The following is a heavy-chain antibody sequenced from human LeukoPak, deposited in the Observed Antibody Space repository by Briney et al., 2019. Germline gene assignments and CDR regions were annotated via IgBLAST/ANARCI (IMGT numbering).Heavy chain of an antibody. Sequence: GSLRLSCAASGFTFSSYSMNWVRQPPGKGLEWIGSIYYSGSTYYNPSLKSRVTISVDTSKNQFSLKLSSVTAADTAVYYCARGRRVAGSNWFDPWGQGTLVTVSS. D-gene: IGHD6-19*01. CDR1: GFTFSSYSMN. CDR2: IYYSGST. V-gene: IGHV4-39*01. J-gene: IGHJ5*02. CDR3: ARGRRVAGSNWFDP.